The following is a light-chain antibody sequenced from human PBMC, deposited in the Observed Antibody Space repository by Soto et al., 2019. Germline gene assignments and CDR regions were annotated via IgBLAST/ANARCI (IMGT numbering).Light chain of an antibody. CDR3: SSYTSRTTVI. J-gene: IGLJ2*01. V-gene: IGLV2-14*01. Sequence: QLVLTQPASVSGSPGQSIAISCTGSSSDVGGYNYVSWYQQHSGKAPKLIIYDVTKRPSGVSDRFSGSKSGDTASLTISGLQAEDEADYYCSSYTSRTTVIFGGGTKVTVL. CDR1: SSDVGGYNY. CDR2: DVT.